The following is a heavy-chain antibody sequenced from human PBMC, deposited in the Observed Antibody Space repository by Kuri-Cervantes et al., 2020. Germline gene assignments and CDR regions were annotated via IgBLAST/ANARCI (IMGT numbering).Heavy chain of an antibody. CDR1: GGTFSSYA. CDR2: IIPIFGTA. J-gene: IGHJ4*02. CDR3: ARGCSGGGYCFDY. Sequence: SVKVSCKASGGTFSSYAISWVRQAPGQGLEWMGGIIPIFGTANYAQKFQGRVTITTDESTSTAYMELSSLRSEDTAVYYCARGCSGGGYCFDYWGQGTLVTVSS. D-gene: IGHD2-15*01. V-gene: IGHV1-69*05.